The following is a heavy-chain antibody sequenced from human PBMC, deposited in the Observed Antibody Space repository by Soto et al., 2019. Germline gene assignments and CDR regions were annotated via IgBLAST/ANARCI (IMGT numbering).Heavy chain of an antibody. D-gene: IGHD5-18*01. V-gene: IGHV4-31*03. CDR3: ARVAFAAMDHQRFDY. Sequence: TLCLTCTVSGGSISSGGYYWSWIRQHPGKGLEWIGYIYYSGSTYYNPSLKSRVTISVDTSKNQFSLKLSSVTAADTAVYYCARVAFAAMDHQRFDYWGQGALVTVSS. CDR2: IYYSGST. J-gene: IGHJ4*02. CDR1: GGSISSGGYY.